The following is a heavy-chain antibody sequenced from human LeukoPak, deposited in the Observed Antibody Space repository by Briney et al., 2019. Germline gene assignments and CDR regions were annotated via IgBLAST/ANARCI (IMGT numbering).Heavy chain of an antibody. CDR1: GFTFSSYG. J-gene: IGHJ4*02. V-gene: IGHV3-30*03. Sequence: PGGSLRLSCAASGFTFSSYGMHWVRQAPGKGLEWVAVISYDGSNKYYADSVKGRFTISRDNSKNTLYLQMNSLRAEDTAVYYCARGIAVAGDNYWGQGTLVTVSS. CDR3: ARGIAVAGDNY. CDR2: ISYDGSNK. D-gene: IGHD6-19*01.